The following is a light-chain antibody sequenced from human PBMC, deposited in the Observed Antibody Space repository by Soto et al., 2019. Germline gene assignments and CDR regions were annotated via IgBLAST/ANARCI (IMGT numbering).Light chain of an antibody. Sequence: EIVLTQSPGTLSVSAGDRVTPSCRASQSISINLAGYQQKPGQAPRLLIHAGATRATGSPARFIGSGSGTEFKLTISSLQSEDFGVYYCQQYNNWPRATFGGGTKVDI. J-gene: IGKJ4*01. CDR2: AGA. CDR3: QQYNNWPRAT. CDR1: QSISIN. V-gene: IGKV3D-15*01.